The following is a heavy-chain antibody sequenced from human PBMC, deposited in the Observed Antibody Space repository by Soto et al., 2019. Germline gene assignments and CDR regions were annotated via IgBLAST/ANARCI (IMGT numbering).Heavy chain of an antibody. CDR1: GFTFGDYA. J-gene: IGHJ4*02. CDR2: IRSKAYGGTT. Sequence: GGSLRLSCTASGFTFGDYAMSWFRQAPGKGLEWVGFIRSKAYGGTTEYAASVKGRFTISRDDSKSIAYLQMNSLKTEDTAVYYCTREIGYCSGGSCYPDLAFDYWGQGTLVTVS. CDR3: TREIGYCSGGSCYPDLAFDY. V-gene: IGHV3-49*03. D-gene: IGHD2-15*01.